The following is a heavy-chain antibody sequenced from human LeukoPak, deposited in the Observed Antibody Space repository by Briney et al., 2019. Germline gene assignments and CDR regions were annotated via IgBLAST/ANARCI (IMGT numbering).Heavy chain of an antibody. CDR1: GDSISSGGYY. D-gene: IGHD3-10*01. CDR2: IYYSGST. Sequence: KPSQTLSLTCTVSGDSISSGGYYWSWIRQHPGKGLEWIGYIYYSGSTYYNPSLKSRVTISVDTSKNQFSLKLSSVTAADTAVYYRARDRYSLNGSGSYYFDYWGQGTLVTVSS. V-gene: IGHV4-31*03. CDR3: ARDRYSLNGSGSYYFDY. J-gene: IGHJ4*02.